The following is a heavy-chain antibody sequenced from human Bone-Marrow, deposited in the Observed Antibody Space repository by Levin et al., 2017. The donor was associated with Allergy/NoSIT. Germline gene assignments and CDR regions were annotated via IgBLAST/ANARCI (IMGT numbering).Heavy chain of an antibody. CDR3: AKSYYDNSGYYTFFFDH. V-gene: IGHV3-30-3*02. Sequence: PGGSLRLSCAASGFTFSSYAMHWVRQAPGKGLEWVAGILYDGSNKYHADSVEGRFIISRDNSKNTLYLQTNSLRPDDTAVYYCAKSYYDNSGYYTFFFDHWGQGTLVTVSS. CDR2: ILYDGSNK. D-gene: IGHD3-22*01. J-gene: IGHJ4*02. CDR1: GFTFSSYA.